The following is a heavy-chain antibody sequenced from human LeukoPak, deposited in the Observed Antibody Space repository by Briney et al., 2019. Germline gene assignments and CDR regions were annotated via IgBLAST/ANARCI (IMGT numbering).Heavy chain of an antibody. J-gene: IGHJ2*01. Sequence: SETLSLTCTVSGGSISSYYWGWIRQPPGKRLEWIGSIYPSGSTFYNPSLKSRVTISVDTSKNQFYLKVNSVTAADTAVYYCASPRDTAVVVAATAGYFDLWGRGTQVTVSS. CDR3: ASPRDTAVVVAATAGYFDL. V-gene: IGHV4-38-2*02. CDR2: IYPSGST. CDR1: GGSISSYY. D-gene: IGHD2-15*01.